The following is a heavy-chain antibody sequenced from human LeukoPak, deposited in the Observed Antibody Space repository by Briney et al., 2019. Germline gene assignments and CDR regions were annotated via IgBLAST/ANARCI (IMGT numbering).Heavy chain of an antibody. CDR2: LIPIFGTP. CDR1: GGTFSNYV. D-gene: IGHD3-10*01. CDR3: AAGGSYSNFDY. Sequence: SVKVSCKASGGTFSNYVFSWVRQAPGQGLEWMGGLIPIFGTPNYAQKFQGSVTITTDESTGTAYMELSSLKSEDTAVYYCAAGGSYSNFDYWGQGTLVTVSS. J-gene: IGHJ4*02. V-gene: IGHV1-69*05.